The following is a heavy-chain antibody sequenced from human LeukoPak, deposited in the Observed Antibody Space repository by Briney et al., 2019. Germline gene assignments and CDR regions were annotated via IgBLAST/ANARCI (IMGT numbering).Heavy chain of an antibody. V-gene: IGHV4-31*03. Sequence: SETLSLTCSVSGAPINSCGHYWSWIRQHPGKALEWTGYIHYSGSTSYNPSLKRRVTISLATSKNHFSLKLSSVTAADTTVYYCASALYYYYMAVCSKGSTVTVYS. CDR1: GAPINSCGHY. J-gene: IGHJ6*03. CDR3: ASALYYYYMAV. CDR2: IHYSGST.